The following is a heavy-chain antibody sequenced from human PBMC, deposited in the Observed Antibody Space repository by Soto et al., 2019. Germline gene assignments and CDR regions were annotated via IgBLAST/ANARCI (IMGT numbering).Heavy chain of an antibody. CDR1: GFTFSSYT. V-gene: IGHV3-21*01. J-gene: IGHJ4*02. Sequence: EVQLVESGGGLVKPGGSLRLSCAASGFTFSSYTMNWVRQAPGKGLEWVSSISSSSSYIYYADSVNGRFTISRDNAKNSLYLQMNSLRAEDTAVYYCARDRLPSDCRGGSCYLRWGQGTLVTVSS. CDR2: ISSSSSYI. CDR3: ARDRLPSDCRGGSCYLR. D-gene: IGHD2-15*01.